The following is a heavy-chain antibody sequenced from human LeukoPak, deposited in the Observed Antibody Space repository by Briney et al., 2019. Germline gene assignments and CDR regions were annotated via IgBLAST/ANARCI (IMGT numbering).Heavy chain of an antibody. CDR1: VYTFTSYG. V-gene: IGHV1-18*01. J-gene: IGHJ4*02. D-gene: IGHD3-9*01. CDR2: ISAYNDNT. Sequence: ASVKVSCKASVYTFTSYGISWVRQAPGQGLEWMGWISAYNDNTNYAQKLQGRVTMTTDTSTSTAYMELRSLRSDDTAVYYCARDTLMDILTPPDYWGQGTLVAVSS. CDR3: ARDTLMDILTPPDY.